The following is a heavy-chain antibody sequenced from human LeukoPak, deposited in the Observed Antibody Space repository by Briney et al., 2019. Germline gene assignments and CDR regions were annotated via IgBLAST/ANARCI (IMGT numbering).Heavy chain of an antibody. CDR1: GFTFDDYA. J-gene: IGHJ4*02. D-gene: IGHD6-13*01. CDR2: ISWNSGSI. CDR3: AKDGGIAAAGTGYFDY. Sequence: GGSLRLSCAASGFTFDDYAMHWVRQAPGKGLEWVSGISWNSGSIGYADSVKGRFTISRDNAKNSLYLQMNSLRAEDTALYYCAKDGGIAAAGTGYFDYWDQGTLVTVSS. V-gene: IGHV3-9*01.